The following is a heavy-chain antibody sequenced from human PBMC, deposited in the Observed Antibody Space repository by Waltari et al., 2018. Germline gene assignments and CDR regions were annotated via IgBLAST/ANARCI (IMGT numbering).Heavy chain of an antibody. J-gene: IGHJ4*02. V-gene: IGHV1-2*02. CDR2: INPNSGGT. CDR3: ARVTPWIQRWTRPFDY. Sequence: QVQLVQSGAEVKKPGASVKVSCKASGYTFTGYYMHWVRQAPGQGLEWMGWINPNSGGTNYAQKFQGRVTMTRDTSISTAYMELSRRRSDDTDVYYCARVTPWIQRWTRPFDYWGQGTLVTVSS. CDR1: GYTFTGYY. D-gene: IGHD5-18*01.